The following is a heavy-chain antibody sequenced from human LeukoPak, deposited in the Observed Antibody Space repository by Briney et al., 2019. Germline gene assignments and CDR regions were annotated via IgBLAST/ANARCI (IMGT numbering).Heavy chain of an antibody. CDR3: AKSVASSGYYVDY. V-gene: IGHV3-30*02. D-gene: IGHD3-22*01. CDR1: GFTFSSYG. CDR2: IRYYGSNK. J-gene: IGHJ4*02. Sequence: PGGSLRLSCAASGFTFSSYGMHWVRQAPGKGLEWVAFIRYYGSNKYYADSVKGRFTISRDNSKNTLYLQMNSLRAEDTAVYYCAKSVASSGYYVDYWGQGTLVTVSS.